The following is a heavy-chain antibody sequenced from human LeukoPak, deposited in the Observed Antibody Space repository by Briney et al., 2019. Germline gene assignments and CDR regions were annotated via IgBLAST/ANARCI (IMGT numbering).Heavy chain of an antibody. V-gene: IGHV3-7*03. CDR1: GFTFSSYW. J-gene: IGHJ4*02. CDR3: ARDRRYCGGDCYHQRIDY. D-gene: IGHD2-21*02. CDR2: IKQDGSEK. Sequence: TGGSLRLSCAASGFTFSSYWMSWVRQAPGKGLEWVANIKQDGSEKYYVDSVKGRFTISRDNAKNSLYLQMNSLRAEDTAVYYCARDRRYCGGDCYHQRIDYWGQGTLVTVSS.